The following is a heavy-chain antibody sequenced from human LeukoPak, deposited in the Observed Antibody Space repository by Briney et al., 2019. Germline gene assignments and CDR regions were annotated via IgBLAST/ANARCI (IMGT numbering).Heavy chain of an antibody. J-gene: IGHJ4*02. CDR2: ISSSGSTI. Sequence: PGGSLRLSCAASGFTFSSYQMNWVRQAPGKGLEWVSYISSSGSTIYYADSVKGRFTISRDNAKNSLYLQMISLRAEDTAVYYCARLNVPADEYYFDYWGQGTLVTVSS. D-gene: IGHD2-2*01. V-gene: IGHV3-48*03. CDR1: GFTFSSYQ. CDR3: ARLNVPADEYYFDY.